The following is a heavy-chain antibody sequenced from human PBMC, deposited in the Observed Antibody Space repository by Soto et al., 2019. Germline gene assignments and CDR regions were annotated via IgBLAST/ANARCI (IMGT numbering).Heavy chain of an antibody. CDR1: GLTFSRCA. V-gene: IGHV3-48*03. CDR2: IGTRGRTT. J-gene: IGHJ4*01. D-gene: IGHD2-8*01. Sequence: GGSLRLSCAASGLTFSRCAMNWVRQAPGKGLEWVSYIGTRGRTTYYADSVKGRFTISRDNAKSSLFLQMNSLRAEDTAIYYCAGRYCSNGVCHLRVSDFWGQGTLVTVSS. CDR3: AGRYCSNGVCHLRVSDF.